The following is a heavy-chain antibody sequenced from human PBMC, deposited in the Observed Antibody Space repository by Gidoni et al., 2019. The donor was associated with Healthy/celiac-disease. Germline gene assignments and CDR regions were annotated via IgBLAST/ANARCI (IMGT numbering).Heavy chain of an antibody. D-gene: IGHD3-22*01. CDR3: ARTIDGINYYDSMRPEIYYFDY. CDR1: GGSISSGGYY. V-gene: IGHV4-31*03. CDR2: IYFRGST. Sequence: QVQLQESGPGLVKPSQTLSPTCTVSGGSISSGGYYWSWIRQHPGKGLECNGYIYFRGSTYYNPSLKSRVTISVDTSKNQFSLKLSSVTAADTAVYYCARTIDGINYYDSMRPEIYYFDYWGQGTLVTVSS. J-gene: IGHJ4*02.